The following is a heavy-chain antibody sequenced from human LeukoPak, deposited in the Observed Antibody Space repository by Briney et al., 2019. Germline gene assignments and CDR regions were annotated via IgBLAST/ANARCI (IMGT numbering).Heavy chain of an antibody. Sequence: PGGSLRLSCAASGFTVSSSYMSWVRQAPGKGLEWVSVIYSGGTTYYADSVKGRFTISRDNSKNTLYLRMNSLRAEDTAVYYCARARSSIAAYDYWGQGTLVTVSS. J-gene: IGHJ4*02. V-gene: IGHV3-53*01. CDR2: IYSGGTT. D-gene: IGHD6-6*01. CDR1: GFTVSSSY. CDR3: ARARSSIAAYDY.